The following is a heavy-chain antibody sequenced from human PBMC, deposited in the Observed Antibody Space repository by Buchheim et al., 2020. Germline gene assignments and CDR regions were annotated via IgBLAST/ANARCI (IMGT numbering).Heavy chain of an antibody. Sequence: EVQLVESGGGLVQPGGSLRLSCAASEFTFSSYWMHWVRQAPGKGLVWVSRINSDGSSTSYEDSVKGRFTISRDNAKTTLYRQMNSLRSEDTAVYYCARGDVTPSCYYLKYYYYYGMDVWGQGTT. CDR1: EFTFSSYW. D-gene: IGHD3-22*01. CDR2: INSDGSST. CDR3: ARGDVTPSCYYLKYYYYYGMDV. V-gene: IGHV3-74*01. J-gene: IGHJ6*02.